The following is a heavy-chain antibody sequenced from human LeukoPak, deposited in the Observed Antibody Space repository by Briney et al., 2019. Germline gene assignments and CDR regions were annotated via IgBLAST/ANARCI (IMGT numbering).Heavy chain of an antibody. CDR2: IRSDGSNK. CDR1: GFTFSTYG. CDR3: AKETRFGNFD. V-gene: IGHV3-30*02. J-gene: IGHJ4*02. D-gene: IGHD3-10*01. Sequence: GGSLRLSCAASGFTFSTYGMHWVCQAPGKGLEWVAVIRSDGSNKYYADSMKGRFTISRDNSKNTLYLQMNSLRAEDTAVYYCAKETRFGNFDWGQGTLVTVSS.